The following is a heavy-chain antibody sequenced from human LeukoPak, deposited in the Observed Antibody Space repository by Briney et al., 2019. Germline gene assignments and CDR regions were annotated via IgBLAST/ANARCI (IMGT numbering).Heavy chain of an antibody. J-gene: IGHJ5*02. CDR3: ARDRGRIAAAAHKSWFDP. CDR2: INPNSGGT. CDR1: GYTFTGYY. V-gene: IGHV1-2*02. D-gene: IGHD6-13*01. Sequence: ASVKVSCKASGYTFTGYYMHWVRQAPGQGLEWMGWINPNSGGTNYAQKFQGRVTMTRDTSISTAYMELSRLRSDDTAVYYCARDRGRIAAAAHKSWFDPWGQGTLVTVSS.